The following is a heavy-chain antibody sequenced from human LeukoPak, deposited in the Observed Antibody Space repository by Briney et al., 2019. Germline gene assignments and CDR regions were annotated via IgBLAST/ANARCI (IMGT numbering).Heavy chain of an antibody. D-gene: IGHD5-12*01. V-gene: IGHV4-4*02. CDR1: GVSITSGNW. J-gene: IGHJ4*02. CDR2: IYHSGSI. Sequence: SGTLSLTCGVSGVSITSGNWWSWVRQPPGKGLEWIGEIYHSGSINYNPSLKSRVTISVDKTKNQFSLKLNSVTAADTAVYYCWHSGYESGLDYWGQGTLVTVSS. CDR3: WHSGYESGLDY.